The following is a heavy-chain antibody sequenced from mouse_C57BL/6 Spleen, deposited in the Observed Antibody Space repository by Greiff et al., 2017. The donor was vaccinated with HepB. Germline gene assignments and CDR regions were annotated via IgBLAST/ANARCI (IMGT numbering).Heavy chain of an antibody. Sequence: EVKLVESGGGLVKPGGSLKLSCAASGFTFSSYAMSWVRQTPEKRLEWVATISDGGSYTYYPDNVKGRFTISRDNAKNNLYLQMSHLKSEDTAMYYCARGAIYYEEFDYWGQGTTLTVSS. V-gene: IGHV5-4*03. D-gene: IGHD2-4*01. J-gene: IGHJ2*01. CDR1: GFTFSSYA. CDR3: ARGAIYYEEFDY. CDR2: ISDGGSYT.